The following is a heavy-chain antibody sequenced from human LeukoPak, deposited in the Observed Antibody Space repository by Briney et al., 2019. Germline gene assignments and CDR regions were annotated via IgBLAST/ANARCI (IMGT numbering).Heavy chain of an antibody. CDR1: GFTFSSYA. J-gene: IGHJ3*02. Sequence: GGSLRLSCEASGFTFSSYAITWVRQAPGKGLEWVSGIYASGSATHYADTVKGRFTISRDNSKNTLYLQMNSLRAEDTAVYYCAKRPRDSSGYYLGAFDMWGQGTMVTVSS. CDR3: AKRPRDSSGYYLGAFDM. V-gene: IGHV3-23*01. CDR2: IYASGSAT. D-gene: IGHD3-22*01.